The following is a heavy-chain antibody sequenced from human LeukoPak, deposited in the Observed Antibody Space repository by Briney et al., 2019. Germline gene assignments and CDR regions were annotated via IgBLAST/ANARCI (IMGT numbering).Heavy chain of an antibody. CDR3: AGDGGAARGYYYMDV. CDR2: IYTSGST. V-gene: IGHV4-4*09. CDR1: GGSISSYY. D-gene: IGHD4-23*01. J-gene: IGHJ6*03. Sequence: SSETLSLTCTVSGGSISSYYWSWIRQPPGKGLEWIGYIYTSGSTNYNPSLKSRVTISVDTSKNQFSLKLSSVTAADTAVYYCAGDGGAARGYYYMDVWGKGTTVTVSS.